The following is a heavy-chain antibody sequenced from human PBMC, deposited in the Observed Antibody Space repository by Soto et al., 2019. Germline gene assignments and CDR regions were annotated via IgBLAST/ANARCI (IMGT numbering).Heavy chain of an antibody. V-gene: IGHV3-30-3*01. Sequence: QVQLVESVGGVVQPGRSLRLSCAASGFTFSSYAMHWVRQAPGKGLEWVAVISYDGSNKYYADSVKGRFTISRDNSKNTLYLQMNSLRAEDTAVYYCAGSITMIAMGFDPWGQGTLVTVSS. D-gene: IGHD3-22*01. CDR2: ISYDGSNK. CDR1: GFTFSSYA. CDR3: AGSITMIAMGFDP. J-gene: IGHJ5*02.